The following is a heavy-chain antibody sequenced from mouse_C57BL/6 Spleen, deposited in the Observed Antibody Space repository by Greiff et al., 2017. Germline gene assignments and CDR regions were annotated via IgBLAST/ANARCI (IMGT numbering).Heavy chain of an antibody. D-gene: IGHD1-1*01. J-gene: IGHJ4*01. CDR3: TRWATVVAYYAMDY. V-gene: IGHV1-15*01. CDR2: IDPETGGT. CDR1: GYTFTDYE. Sequence: QVQLQQSGAELVRPGASVTLSCKASGYTFTDYEMHWVKQTPVHGLEWIGAIDPETGGTAYNQKFKGKAILTADKASGTAYMELRSLTSEDSAVYYCTRWATVVAYYAMDYWGQGTSVTVSS.